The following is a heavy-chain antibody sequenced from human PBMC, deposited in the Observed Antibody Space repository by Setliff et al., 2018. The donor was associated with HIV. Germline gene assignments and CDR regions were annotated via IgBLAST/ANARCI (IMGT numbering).Heavy chain of an antibody. CDR1: GSTFGSYA. CDR2: ISASGASI. CDR3: AKGHTGSYHGNWFDA. J-gene: IGHJ5*02. V-gene: IGHV3-23*01. D-gene: IGHD1-26*01. Sequence: GGSLRLSCTASGSTFGSYAMTWVRQSPGRGLEWVSSISASGASIYYGDSVKGRFTISRDNSKNTLSLQMSSLRAEDTAFYYCAKGHTGSYHGNWFDAWGPGTLVTVTS.